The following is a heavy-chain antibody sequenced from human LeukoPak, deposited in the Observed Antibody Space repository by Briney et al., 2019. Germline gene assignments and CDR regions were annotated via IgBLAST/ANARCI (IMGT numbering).Heavy chain of an antibody. V-gene: IGHV4-59*01. CDR2: IYYSGST. D-gene: IGHD4-17*01. Sequence: SETLSLTCAVYGGSFSGYYWSWIRQPPGKGLEWIGYIYYSGSTNYNPSLKSRVTISVDTSKNQFSLKVSSVTAADTAVYYCARDPTTVTKGFDIWGQGTLVTVSS. CDR1: GGSFSGYY. J-gene: IGHJ3*02. CDR3: ARDPTTVTKGFDI.